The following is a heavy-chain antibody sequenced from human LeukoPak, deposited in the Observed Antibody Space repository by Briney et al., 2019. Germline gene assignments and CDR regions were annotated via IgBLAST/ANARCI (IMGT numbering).Heavy chain of an antibody. V-gene: IGHV3-7*04. CDR3: ARVRNYDKTDYYRDFDY. J-gene: IGHJ4*03. D-gene: IGHD3-22*01. CDR2: IKQDGSEE. CDR1: GFSLSAHY. Sequence: GGSLRLSCAPSGFSLSAHYMSSVRQAPGERLGWVANIKQDGSEEHYVDSVRGRFTISRDNAKNSLYLQMDSLRVEDTAVYYCARVRNYDKTDYYRDFDYWGRGTLVTVSS.